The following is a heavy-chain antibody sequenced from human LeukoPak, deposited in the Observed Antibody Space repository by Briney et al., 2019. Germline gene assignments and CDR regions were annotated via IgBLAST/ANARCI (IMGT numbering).Heavy chain of an antibody. J-gene: IGHJ4*02. CDR3: AKERSGYNDY. Sequence: GGSLRLSCAASGFSFSSYAMSWVRRAPGKGLEWVSTISASGGTTHYADSVKGRFTMSRDNSKNTLYLQMNSLRAEDTAVYYCAKERSGYNDYWGQGTLVTVSS. D-gene: IGHD3-22*01. CDR2: ISASGGTT. V-gene: IGHV3-23*01. CDR1: GFSFSSYA.